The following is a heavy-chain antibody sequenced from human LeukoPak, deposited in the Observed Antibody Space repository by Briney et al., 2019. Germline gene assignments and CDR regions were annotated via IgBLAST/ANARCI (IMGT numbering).Heavy chain of an antibody. D-gene: IGHD6-19*01. V-gene: IGHV3-30*02. CDR2: IRYDGSNK. CDR1: GSTFSSYG. J-gene: IGHJ4*02. CDR3: AKDRGYSSGCFDY. Sequence: GGSLRLSCAASGSTFSSYGMHWVRQAPGKGLEWVAFIRYDGSNKYYADSVKGRFTISRDNSKNTLYLQMNSLRAEDTAVYYCAKDRGYSSGCFDYWGQGTLVTVSS.